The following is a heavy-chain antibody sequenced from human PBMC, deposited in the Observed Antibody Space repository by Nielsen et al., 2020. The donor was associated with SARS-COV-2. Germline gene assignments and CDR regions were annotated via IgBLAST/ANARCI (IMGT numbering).Heavy chain of an antibody. CDR3: ARDRYGAF. V-gene: IGHV3-48*02. Sequence: VRQAPGKGLEWVSYISSSGSAIYYADSVKGRFTISRDNAKNSLYLQMNSLRDEDTAVYYCARDRYGAFWGQGTLVTVSS. CDR2: ISSSGSAI. D-gene: IGHD3-16*01. J-gene: IGHJ4*02.